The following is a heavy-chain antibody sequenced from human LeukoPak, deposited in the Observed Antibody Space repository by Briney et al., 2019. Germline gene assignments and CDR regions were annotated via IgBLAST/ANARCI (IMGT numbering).Heavy chain of an antibody. CDR1: GGSISSYY. J-gene: IGHJ6*03. CDR2: IYYSGST. Sequence: PSETLSLTCTVSGGSISSYYWSWIRQPPGKGLEWIGYIYYSGSTNYNPSLKSRVTISVDTSKNQFSLKLSSVTAADTAVYYCARVLGAAGTLYYYYYYMDVWGKGTTVTISS. D-gene: IGHD6-13*01. CDR3: ARVLGAAGTLYYYYYYMDV. V-gene: IGHV4-59*01.